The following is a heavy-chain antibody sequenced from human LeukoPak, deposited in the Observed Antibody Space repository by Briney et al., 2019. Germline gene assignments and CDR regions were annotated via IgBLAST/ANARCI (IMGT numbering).Heavy chain of an antibody. CDR3: ARDQIGGVPDYLDY. V-gene: IGHV3-30*01. D-gene: IGHD3-16*01. Sequence: PGGSLRLSCAASGFRFRTYDTHWVRQAPGKGLEGVAAISQGGGVTVYADSVQGRFTISRDNTKSTLYLQMKNLTPDDTAVYYRARDQIGGVPDYLDYWGQGTLVTVSS. CDR2: ISQGGGVT. J-gene: IGHJ4*02. CDR1: GFRFRTYD.